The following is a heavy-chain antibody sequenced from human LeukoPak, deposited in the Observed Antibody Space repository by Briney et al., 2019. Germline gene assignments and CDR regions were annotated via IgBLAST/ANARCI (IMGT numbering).Heavy chain of an antibody. Sequence: SETLSLTCAVSGGSISSSNWWSWVRQPPGKGLEWIGEIYHSGSTNYNPSLKSRVTISVDKSKNQFSPKLSSVTAADTAVYYCARGTMVRGVTPRAFDIWGQGTMVTVSS. D-gene: IGHD3-10*01. J-gene: IGHJ3*02. CDR1: GGSISSSNW. CDR2: IYHSGST. V-gene: IGHV4-4*02. CDR3: ARGTMVRGVTPRAFDI.